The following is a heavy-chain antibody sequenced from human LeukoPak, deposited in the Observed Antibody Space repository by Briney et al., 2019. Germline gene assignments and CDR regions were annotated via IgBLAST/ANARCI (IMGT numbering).Heavy chain of an antibody. CDR2: IKQDGSEK. Sequence: GGSLRLSGAASGFTFSSYWMSWVRQGPGKGLEGVANIKQDGSEKYYVDSVKGRFTISRDNAKNSLYLQMNSLRAEDPAVYYCARAYCGGDCYSGLYYGMDVWGQGTTVTVSS. D-gene: IGHD2-21*02. CDR3: ARAYCGGDCYSGLYYGMDV. CDR1: GFTFSSYW. J-gene: IGHJ6*02. V-gene: IGHV3-7*01.